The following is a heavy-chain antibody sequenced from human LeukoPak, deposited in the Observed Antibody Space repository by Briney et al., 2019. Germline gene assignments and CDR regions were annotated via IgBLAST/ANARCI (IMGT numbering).Heavy chain of an antibody. CDR2: INPSCGST. CDR1: GYTCTSYY. Sequence: ASVKVSCKASGYTCTSYYMHWVRQAPGQGLEWMGIINPSCGSTSYAQKFQGRVTMTRDTSTSTVYMELSSLRSEDTAVYYCATTSSGWQYFDYWGQGTLVTVSS. J-gene: IGHJ4*02. V-gene: IGHV1-46*01. CDR3: ATTSSGWQYFDY. D-gene: IGHD6-19*01.